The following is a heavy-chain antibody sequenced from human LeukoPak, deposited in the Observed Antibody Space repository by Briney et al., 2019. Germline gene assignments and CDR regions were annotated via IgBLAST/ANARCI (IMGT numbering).Heavy chain of an antibody. D-gene: IGHD5-18*01. V-gene: IGHV3-7*01. CDR3: ARDGNGFRGYSYGIFDY. CDR2: IKQDGSEK. J-gene: IGHJ4*02. CDR1: GFTFSSYW. Sequence: PGGSLRLSCAASGFTFSSYWMSCVRQAPGKGLEWVANIKQDGSEKYYVDSVKGRFTISRDNAKNSLYLQMNSLRAEDTAVYYCARDGNGFRGYSYGIFDYWGQGTLVTVSS.